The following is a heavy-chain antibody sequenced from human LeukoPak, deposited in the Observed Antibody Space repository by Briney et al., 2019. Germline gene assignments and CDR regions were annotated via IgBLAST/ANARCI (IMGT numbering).Heavy chain of an antibody. V-gene: IGHV3-30*02. D-gene: IGHD4-17*01. CDR3: ARLSHYGANFDY. CDR2: IRYDGSNK. J-gene: IGHJ4*02. CDR1: GFTFSTYG. Sequence: GGSLRLSCAASGFTFSTYGMHWVRQAPGKGLEWVAFIRYDGSNKYYADSVKGRFTISRDNAKNSLYLQMNSLRAEDTAVYYCARLSHYGANFDYWGQGTLVTVSS.